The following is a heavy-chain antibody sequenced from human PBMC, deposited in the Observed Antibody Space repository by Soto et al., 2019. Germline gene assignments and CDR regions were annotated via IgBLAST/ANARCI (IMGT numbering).Heavy chain of an antibody. CDR2: IYYSGST. Sequence: QLQLQESGPGLVKPSETLSLTCTVSGGSISSSSYYWGWIRQPPGKGLEWIGSIYYSGSTYYNPSLKSRVTISVDTSKNQFSLKLSSVTAADTAXXYXXXXXPXXSISDHWGQGTLVTVSS. V-gene: IGHV4-39*01. CDR1: GGSISSSSYY. J-gene: IGHJ4*02. CDR3: XXXXPXXSISDH.